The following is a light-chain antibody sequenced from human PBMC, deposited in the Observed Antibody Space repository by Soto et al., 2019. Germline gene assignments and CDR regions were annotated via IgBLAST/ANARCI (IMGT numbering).Light chain of an antibody. V-gene: IGKV3-11*01. CDR3: QQRSNWPLWT. CDR2: DGS. Sequence: EIILTQSPSTLSLSPGESAILSCKTSQSVRSAALAWFQQKPGQAPRLLIYDGSSRAIGIPARFSGSGSGTDFTLTISSLEPEDFAVYYCQQRSNWPLWTFGQGTKV. J-gene: IGKJ1*01. CDR1: QSVRSA.